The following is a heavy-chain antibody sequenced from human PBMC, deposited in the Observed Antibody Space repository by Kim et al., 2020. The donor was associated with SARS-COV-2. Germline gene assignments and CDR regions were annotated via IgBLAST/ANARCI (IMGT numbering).Heavy chain of an antibody. CDR3: AKDRKIAAAGAFGY. D-gene: IGHD6-13*01. CDR1: GFTFSSYG. CDR2: ISYDGSNK. V-gene: IGHV3-30*18. J-gene: IGHJ4*01. Sequence: GGSLRLSCAASGFTFSSYGMHWVRQAPGKGLEWVAVISYDGSNKYYADSVKGRFTISRDNSKNPLYLQMNSLRAEDTAVYYCAKDRKIAAAGAFGYWGHGPLVTVSS.